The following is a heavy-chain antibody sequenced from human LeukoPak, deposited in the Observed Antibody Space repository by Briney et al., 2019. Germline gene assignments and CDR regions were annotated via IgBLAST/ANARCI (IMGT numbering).Heavy chain of an antibody. D-gene: IGHD3-10*01. J-gene: IGHJ5*02. Sequence: SQTLSLTCTVSGGTINSGEHYWGWIRQTPGKRLEWIGYIYHNGRTYSNPSLKSRVTISVDTSKNQFSLKLSSVTAADTAVYYCAREAVTPGGKWFDPWGQGTLVTVSS. CDR1: GGTINSGEHY. V-gene: IGHV4-30-4*08. CDR3: AREAVTPGGKWFDP. CDR2: IYHNGRT.